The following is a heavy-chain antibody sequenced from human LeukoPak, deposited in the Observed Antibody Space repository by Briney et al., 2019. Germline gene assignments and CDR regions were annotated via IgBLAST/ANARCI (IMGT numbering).Heavy chain of an antibody. CDR2: IKQDGSEK. CDR3: ARDMIMLQS. D-gene: IGHD3-16*01. V-gene: IGHV3-7*04. Sequence: GGSLRLSCSASGFIFSNYWMTWVRQAPGKGLEWVANIKQDGSEKYYVDSVKGRFTISRDNAKKSLYLQMNSLRAEDTAVYFCARDMIMLQSWGQGTLVTVSS. CDR1: GFIFSNYW. J-gene: IGHJ5*02.